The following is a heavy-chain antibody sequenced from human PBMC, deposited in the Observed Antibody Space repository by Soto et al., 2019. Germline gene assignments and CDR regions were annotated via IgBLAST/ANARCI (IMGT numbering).Heavy chain of an antibody. Sequence: QLQLQESGPGLVKPSETLSLTCIVSGDSISSSSYYWVWIRQPPGNVLEWIGSIYYSGTTYYNPSLESRVTITIDTSKTQFSLKVSSLTAADTAVYYCAKTGPYDILTYWYFDLWGRGTLVTVSS. V-gene: IGHV4-39*01. CDR1: GDSISSSSYY. J-gene: IGHJ2*01. CDR2: IYYSGTT. CDR3: AKTGPYDILTYWYFDL. D-gene: IGHD3-9*01.